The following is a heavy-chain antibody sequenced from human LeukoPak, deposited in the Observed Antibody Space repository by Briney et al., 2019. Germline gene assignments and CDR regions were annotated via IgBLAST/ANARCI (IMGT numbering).Heavy chain of an antibody. CDR2: IWYDGSNK. Sequence: GGSLRLSCAASGFTFSSYGMHWVRQAPGKGLEWVALIWYDGSNKYYADSVKGRLTISRDNSRNTLYLQMNSLRAEDTAVYYCAREGPRGNSQFDYWGQGTLVTVSS. V-gene: IGHV3-33*01. D-gene: IGHD2/OR15-2a*01. J-gene: IGHJ4*02. CDR1: GFTFSSYG. CDR3: AREGPRGNSQFDY.